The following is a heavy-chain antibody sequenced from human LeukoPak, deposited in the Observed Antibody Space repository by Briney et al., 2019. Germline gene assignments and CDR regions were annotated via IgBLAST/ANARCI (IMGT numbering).Heavy chain of an antibody. CDR2: IYYTGRT. Sequence: SETLSLTCTVSGGSITTSYWSWIRQPPGKGLEWIGYIYYTGRTYYHPSLKRRLTISLDTSKNQFSLRLSSVTAADTAVYYCAGDSSGYYFRDHWGQGTLVTVSS. D-gene: IGHD3-22*01. V-gene: IGHV4-59*03. CDR1: GGSITTSY. CDR3: AGDSSGYYFRDH. J-gene: IGHJ4*02.